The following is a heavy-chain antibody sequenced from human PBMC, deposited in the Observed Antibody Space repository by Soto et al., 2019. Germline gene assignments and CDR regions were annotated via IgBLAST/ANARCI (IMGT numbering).Heavy chain of an antibody. CDR2: ISAYNGNT. J-gene: IGHJ4*02. V-gene: IGHV1-18*01. Sequence: ASVKVSCKASGYTFTSYGISWVRQAPGQGLEWMGWISAYNGNTNYAQKLQGRVTMTTDTATSTAYMELRSLRSDDTAVYYFARAKYVVVPAVMSAISKAYDYWGQRTLVTGSS. CDR3: ARAKYVVVPAVMSAISKAYDY. CDR1: GYTFTSYG. D-gene: IGHD2-2*01.